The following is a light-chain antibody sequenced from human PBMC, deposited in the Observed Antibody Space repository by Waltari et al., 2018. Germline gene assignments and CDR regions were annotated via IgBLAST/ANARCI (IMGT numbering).Light chain of an antibody. CDR3: QQGIILPRT. Sequence: VLTQSPATLPLSAGERATISCRASQSVFNYLAWYQQKRGQAPRLPIYDTSKRATGIPARFSGSGSGTDFTLTISNLEADDFALYYCQQGIILPRTFGGGTKVEIK. J-gene: IGKJ4*01. CDR2: DTS. CDR1: QSVFNY. V-gene: IGKV3-11*01.